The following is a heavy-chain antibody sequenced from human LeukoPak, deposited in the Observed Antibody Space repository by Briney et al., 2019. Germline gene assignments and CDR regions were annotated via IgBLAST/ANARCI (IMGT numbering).Heavy chain of an antibody. CDR3: ARGGAYDYVWGSYRYFDY. J-gene: IGHJ4*02. V-gene: IGHV1-2*06. CDR1: GYTFTGYY. Sequence: ASVKVSCKASGYTFTGYYIHWVRQAPGQGLEWMGRINPNSGGTNYAQRFQGRVTMTRDTSINTAYMELSRLRSEDTAVYYCARGGAYDYVWGSYRYFDYWGQGTLVTVSS. D-gene: IGHD3-16*02. CDR2: INPNSGGT.